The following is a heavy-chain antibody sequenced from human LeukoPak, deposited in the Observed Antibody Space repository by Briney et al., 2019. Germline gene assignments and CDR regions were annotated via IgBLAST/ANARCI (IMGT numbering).Heavy chain of an antibody. J-gene: IGHJ4*02. Sequence: GGSLRLSCAASGFTFDDYGMSWVRQAPGKGLEWVSGINWNGGSTGYADSVKGRFTISRDNAKNSLYLQMNSLRAEDTALYYCARWGDFPGGVGYFDYWGQGTLVTVSS. CDR3: ARWGDFPGGVGYFDY. CDR1: GFTFDDYG. V-gene: IGHV3-20*04. D-gene: IGHD3-3*01. CDR2: INWNGGST.